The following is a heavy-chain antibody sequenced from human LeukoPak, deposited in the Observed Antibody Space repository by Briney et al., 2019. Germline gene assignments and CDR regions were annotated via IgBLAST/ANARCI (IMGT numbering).Heavy chain of an antibody. CDR2: IYPGDSDT. CDR1: GYSFTNYW. Sequence: GESLKISCKGSGYSFTNYWIGWVRQMPGKGLEWMGIIYPGDSDTRYSPSFQGQVTISADKSISTAYLQWSSLKASDTAMYHCARGDYSSGYFLDPWGQGTLVTVSS. CDR3: ARGDYSSGYFLDP. V-gene: IGHV5-51*01. D-gene: IGHD3-22*01. J-gene: IGHJ5*02.